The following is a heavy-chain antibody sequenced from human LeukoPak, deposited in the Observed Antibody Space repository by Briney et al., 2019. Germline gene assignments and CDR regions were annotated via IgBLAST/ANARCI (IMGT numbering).Heavy chain of an antibody. Sequence: QTGGSLRLSCAASGFTFRNYWMSWVRQAPGKGLEWVANMNQDGNEKYYVGSVKGRFTISRDNAENSLYLQMNSLRAEDTAVYYCASPGGKGDYWGQGTLVTVSS. CDR2: MNQDGNEK. CDR1: GFTFRNYW. V-gene: IGHV3-7*01. D-gene: IGHD1-14*01. CDR3: ASPGGKGDY. J-gene: IGHJ4*02.